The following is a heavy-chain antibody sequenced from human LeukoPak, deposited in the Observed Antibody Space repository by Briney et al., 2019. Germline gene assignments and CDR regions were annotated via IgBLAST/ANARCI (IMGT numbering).Heavy chain of an antibody. Sequence: GGSLRLSCAASGFTFSNYWMHWVRQAPGKGLVWVSRIDGDGTTANYAESVKGRFTISRDNANNTLYLQINSLSAEDTAVYYCYVHHYYYYMDVWGKGTTVTVSS. CDR3: YVHHYYYYMDV. CDR2: IDGDGTTA. V-gene: IGHV3-74*01. D-gene: IGHD3-16*01. CDR1: GFTFSNYW. J-gene: IGHJ6*03.